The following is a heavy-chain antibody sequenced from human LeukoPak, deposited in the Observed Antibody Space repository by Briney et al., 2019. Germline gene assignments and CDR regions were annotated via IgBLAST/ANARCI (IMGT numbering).Heavy chain of an antibody. CDR2: IDSDGYST. CDR3: ASEGTTGTTWGPDY. J-gene: IGHJ4*02. V-gene: IGHV3-74*01. D-gene: IGHD1-1*01. Sequence: GGSLRLSCAASGFTFRSYWMSWVRQAPGKGLVWVSRIDSDGYSTAYADSVKGRFTISRDNAKNTLYLQMNSLRAEDTAVYYCASEGTTGTTWGPDYWGQGTLVTVSS. CDR1: GFTFRSYW.